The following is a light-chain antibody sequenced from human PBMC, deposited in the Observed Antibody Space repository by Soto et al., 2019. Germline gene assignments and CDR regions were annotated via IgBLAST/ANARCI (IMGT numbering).Light chain of an antibody. Sequence: EIVLTQSPGTLSLSPGQRATLSCRASQSVSNTYLAWYQHKPGQAPRLLIYGASSRATGIPDRFSGSGSGTDFTLTISRLEPEDFAMYYCQQYGHSPLGFGGGTKVEIK. V-gene: IGKV3-20*01. CDR2: GAS. J-gene: IGKJ4*01. CDR3: QQYGHSPLG. CDR1: QSVSNTY.